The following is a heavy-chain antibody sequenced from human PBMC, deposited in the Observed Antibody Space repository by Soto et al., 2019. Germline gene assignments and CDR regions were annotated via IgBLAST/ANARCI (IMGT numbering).Heavy chain of an antibody. J-gene: IGHJ5*02. D-gene: IGHD1-20*01. CDR1: GGSFSGYY. CDR3: ARGITGKVSPSWFDP. V-gene: IGHV4-34*01. CDR2: IKHSGST. Sequence: SETLSLTCAVYGGSFSGYYWSWIRQPPGKGLEWIGEIKHSGSTNYNPSLKSRVTISVDTSKNQFSLKLSSVTAADTAVYYCARGITGKVSPSWFDPWGQGTLVTVSS.